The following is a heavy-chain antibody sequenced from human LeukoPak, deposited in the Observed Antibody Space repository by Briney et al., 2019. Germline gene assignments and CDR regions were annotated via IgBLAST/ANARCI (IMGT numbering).Heavy chain of an antibody. V-gene: IGHV1-18*01. CDR3: AREGYCSGGMCPVEY. D-gene: IGHD2-15*01. J-gene: IGHJ4*02. Sequence: ASVKVSCKASGYTFSSYGISWVRQAPGQGLEWMGWISTYNGNTNYAQKFQGRVTMTRDTSISTAYMELTSLRSDDTAVYYCAREGYCSGGMCPVEYWGLGTLVTVSS. CDR2: ISTYNGNT. CDR1: GYTFSSYG.